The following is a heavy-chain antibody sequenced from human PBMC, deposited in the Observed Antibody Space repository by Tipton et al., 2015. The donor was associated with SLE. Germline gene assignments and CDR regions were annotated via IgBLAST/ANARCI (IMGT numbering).Heavy chain of an antibody. J-gene: IGHJ4*02. D-gene: IGHD5-12*01. CDR1: GGSISSHY. CDR2: IYYSGST. Sequence: TLSLTCTVSGGSISSHYWSWIRQPPGKGLEWIGYIYYSGSTNYNPSLKSRVTISVDTSTNQFSLKLSSVTAADTAVYYCARDPLGRGYSGYDYLWGQGTLVTVSS. CDR3: ARDPLGRGYSGYDYL. V-gene: IGHV4-59*11.